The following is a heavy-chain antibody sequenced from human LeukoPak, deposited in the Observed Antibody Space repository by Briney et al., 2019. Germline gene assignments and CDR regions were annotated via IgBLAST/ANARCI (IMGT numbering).Heavy chain of an antibody. Sequence: GGSLRLSCAASGFTVNDYYMSWVRQAPGKGLEWVSIIYSGGITSYADSVKGRFTISRDNSKNTLYLQMNSLRAEDTAVYYCASGGYYYYYMDVWGKGTTVTVSS. D-gene: IGHD2-15*01. CDR1: GFTVNDYY. CDR2: IYSGGIT. CDR3: ASGGYYYYYMDV. V-gene: IGHV3-66*01. J-gene: IGHJ6*03.